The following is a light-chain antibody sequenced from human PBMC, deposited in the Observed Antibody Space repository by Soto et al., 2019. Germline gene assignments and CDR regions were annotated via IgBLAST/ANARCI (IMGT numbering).Light chain of an antibody. J-gene: IGKJ1*01. CDR2: GVS. Sequence: EIVMTRSPATLSVSPGERVTLSCRASQYISNALAWYQQKPGQPPRLLIYGVSSRAYGIPDRFSGSGSGTDFTLTISRLEPEDFAVYYCQHYGYPQWTFGQGTKVDIK. CDR3: QHYGYPQWT. CDR1: QYISNA. V-gene: IGKV3D-15*01.